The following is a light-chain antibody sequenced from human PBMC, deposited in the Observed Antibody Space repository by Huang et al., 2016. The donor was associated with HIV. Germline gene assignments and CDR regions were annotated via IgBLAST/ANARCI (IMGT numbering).Light chain of an antibody. J-gene: IGKJ3*01. CDR2: WAS. CDR3: QQYYTTPFT. Sequence: DILMTQSPDFLAVSLGGRATINCRSSRSVFYSSNNNDYLAWYQQKPGQPPKLLMHWASTRESGVPDRFSGSGSGTDFTLTISSLQAEDVAIYYCQQYYTTPFTFGPGTKVDIK. V-gene: IGKV4-1*01. CDR1: RSVFYSSNNNDY.